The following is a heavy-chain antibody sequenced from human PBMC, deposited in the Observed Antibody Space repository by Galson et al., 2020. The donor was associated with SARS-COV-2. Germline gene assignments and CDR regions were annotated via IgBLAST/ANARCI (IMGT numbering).Heavy chain of an antibody. J-gene: IGHJ6*03. CDR1: GGFIASYY. D-gene: IGHD6-13*01. Sequence: ETLSLTCTVSGGFIASYYGSWVRQPPGKGLEWIGYIYYTGTNTKYNPSLSSRVTMSVDASTNQFSLKLSSVTAADTAVYYCARGDYSSSHFPYYYMDVWGKGTAVTVSS. V-gene: IGHV4-59*12. CDR3: ARGDYSSSHFPYYYMDV. CDR2: IYYTGTNT.